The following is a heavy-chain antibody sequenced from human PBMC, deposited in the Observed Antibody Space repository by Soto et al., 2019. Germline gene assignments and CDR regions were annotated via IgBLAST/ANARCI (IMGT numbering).Heavy chain of an antibody. CDR1: GGSFSGYY. V-gene: IGHV4-34*01. J-gene: IGHJ4*02. CDR3: ARIRVAAAGRGRPDY. CDR2: INHSGST. D-gene: IGHD6-13*01. Sequence: SETLSLTCAVYGGSFSGYYWSWIRQPPGKGLEWIGEINHSGSTNYNPSLKSRVTISVDTSKNQFSLKLSSVTAADTAVYYCARIRVAAAGRGRPDYWGQGTLVTVSS.